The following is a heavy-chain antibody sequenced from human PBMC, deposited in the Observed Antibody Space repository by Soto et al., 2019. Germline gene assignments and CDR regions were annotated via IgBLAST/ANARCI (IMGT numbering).Heavy chain of an antibody. CDR1: GGSFSGYY. V-gene: IGHV4-34*01. J-gene: IGHJ5*02. CDR3: ARGPITTNPRFDP. Sequence: PSETLSLTCAVYGGSFSGYYWSWIRQPPGKGLEWIGEINHSGSTNYNPSLKSRVTISIDTSKNQFSLKLSSVTAADTAVYYCARGPITTNPRFDPGGQGTLVTVS. D-gene: IGHD3-22*01. CDR2: INHSGST.